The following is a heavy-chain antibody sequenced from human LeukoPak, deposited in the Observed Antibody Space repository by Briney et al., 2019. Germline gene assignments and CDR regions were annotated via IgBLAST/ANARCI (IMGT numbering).Heavy chain of an antibody. CDR3: ASYCGGDCPFDY. V-gene: IGHV1-18*01. CDR1: GYTFTSYG. J-gene: IGHJ4*02. Sequence: ASVKVSCKASGYTFTSYGISWVRQAPGQGLEWMGWISAYNGNTNYAQKFQGRVTITADESTSTAYMELSSLRSEDTAVYYCASYCGGDCPFDYWGQGTLVTVSS. D-gene: IGHD2-21*01. CDR2: ISAYNGNT.